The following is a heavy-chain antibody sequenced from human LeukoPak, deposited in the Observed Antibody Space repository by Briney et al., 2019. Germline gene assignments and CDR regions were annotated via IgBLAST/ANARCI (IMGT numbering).Heavy chain of an antibody. CDR1: GFTFSTYG. Sequence: QPGGSLRLSCAASGFTFSTYGMHWVRQVPGKELEWVGIIYNDGSNKYYADSVKGRFTISRDNSKNTPYLQMDSLRAEDTAVYYCARDWRGAGEEWYFDNWGQGTLVTVSS. CDR3: ARDWRGAGEEWYFDN. V-gene: IGHV3-33*01. D-gene: IGHD3-3*01. J-gene: IGHJ4*02. CDR2: IYNDGSNK.